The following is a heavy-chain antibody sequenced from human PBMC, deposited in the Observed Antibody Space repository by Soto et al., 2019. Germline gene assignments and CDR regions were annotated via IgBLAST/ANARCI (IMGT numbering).Heavy chain of an antibody. J-gene: IGHJ4*02. CDR3: ARVGSTRDVDY. CDR1: GGPISSSSYY. V-gene: IGHV4-39*07. Sequence: SETLSLTCTVSGGPISSSSYYWGWIRQPPGKGLEWIVSIYYSGSTNYNPSLKSRVTISVDTSKNQFSLKLSSVTAADTAVYYGARVGSTRDVDYWGQGPLVTVSS. D-gene: IGHD6-25*01. CDR2: IYYSGST.